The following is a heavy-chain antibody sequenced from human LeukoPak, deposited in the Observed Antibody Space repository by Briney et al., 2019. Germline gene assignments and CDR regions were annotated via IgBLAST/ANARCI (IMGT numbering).Heavy chain of an antibody. CDR1: GDSISSGSYY. Sequence: PSQTLSLTCTVTGDSISSGSYYWSWIRQPAGEGLEWIGRVYTSGSTNYNPSLRSRVTISVDSSKNQFSLKLNSVTAADTAVYYCARAPRAYNIRFDYWGQGTLVTVSS. V-gene: IGHV4-61*02. CDR3: ARAPRAYNIRFDY. CDR2: VYTSGST. J-gene: IGHJ4*02. D-gene: IGHD1-14*01.